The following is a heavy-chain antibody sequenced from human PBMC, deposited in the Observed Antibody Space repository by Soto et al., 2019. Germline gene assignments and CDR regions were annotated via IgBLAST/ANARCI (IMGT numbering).Heavy chain of an antibody. D-gene: IGHD3-3*01. CDR1: GGSISSYY. CDR3: ASHGSVLRFLEWPYYFDY. Sequence: SETLSVTCTVAGGSISSYYWSWIRQHPGKGLEWIGYIYYSGSTNYNPSLKSRVTISVDTSKNQFSLKLSSVTAADTAVYYCASHGSVLRFLEWPYYFDYWGQGTLVTVSS. V-gene: IGHV4-59*08. J-gene: IGHJ4*02. CDR2: IYYSGST.